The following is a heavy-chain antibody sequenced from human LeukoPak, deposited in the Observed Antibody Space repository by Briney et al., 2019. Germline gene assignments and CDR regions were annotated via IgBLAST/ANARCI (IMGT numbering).Heavy chain of an antibody. J-gene: IGHJ3*02. CDR1: GGSISNFY. CDR3: ARGPYSYDSSGAFDI. Sequence: SETLSLTCSVSGGSISNFYWSWIRQSPGKGLEWIGYVDDSGSTSYNPSLKSRVTISVDTSKNQFSLKLSSVTAADTAVYFCARGPYSYDSSGAFDIWGQGTMVTVSS. D-gene: IGHD3-22*01. CDR2: VDDSGST. V-gene: IGHV4-59*08.